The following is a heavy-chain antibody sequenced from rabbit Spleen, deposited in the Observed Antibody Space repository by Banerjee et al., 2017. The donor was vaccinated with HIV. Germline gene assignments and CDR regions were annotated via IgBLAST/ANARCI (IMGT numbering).Heavy chain of an antibody. D-gene: IGHD8-1*01. CDR1: GVSFSFSSY. CDR2: IDSGSSGFT. CDR3: ARDTGSSFSSYGMDL. J-gene: IGHJ6*01. V-gene: IGHV1S45*01. Sequence: QEQLGESGGDLVKPGASLTLTCTASGVSFSFSSYMCWVRPAPGKGLECIACIDSGSSGFTYFASWAKGRFTISKTSSTTVTLQMTSLTAADTATYFCARDTGSSFSSYGMDLWGPGTLVTVS.